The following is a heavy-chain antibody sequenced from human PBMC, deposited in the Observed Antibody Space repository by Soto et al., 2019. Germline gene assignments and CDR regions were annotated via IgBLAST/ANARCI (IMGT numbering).Heavy chain of an antibody. Sequence: QITLKESGPTLVKPTQTLTLTCTFSGFSLSTSGVGVGWIRQPPGKALECLALIYWDDDKRYSPSLKSRLTFTKDTSKNQVVLRMTNMDPVDTATYYCAHSGPMTSVTTGGQRRKFWYFDLWGRGTLVTVSS. CDR1: GFSLSTSGVG. V-gene: IGHV2-5*02. J-gene: IGHJ2*01. CDR2: IYWDDDK. D-gene: IGHD4-17*01. CDR3: AHSGPMTSVTTGGQRRKFWYFDL.